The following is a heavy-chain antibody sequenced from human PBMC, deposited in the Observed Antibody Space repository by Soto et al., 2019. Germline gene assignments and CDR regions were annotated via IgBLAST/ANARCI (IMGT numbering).Heavy chain of an antibody. CDR3: AAAGNYDSSGRDF. Sequence: ASVKVSCKAFGFIFNNYAISWVRQAPGQGLEWMGWISANSGNTNYAQKLQGRVTMTTDTSTSTAYMELRSLRSDDTAVYYCAAAGNYDSSGRDFWGQGTLVTVSS. CDR1: GFIFNNYA. V-gene: IGHV1-18*04. J-gene: IGHJ4*02. CDR2: ISANSGNT. D-gene: IGHD3-22*01.